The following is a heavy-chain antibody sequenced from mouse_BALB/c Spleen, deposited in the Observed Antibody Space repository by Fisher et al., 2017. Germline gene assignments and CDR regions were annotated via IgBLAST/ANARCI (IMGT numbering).Heavy chain of an antibody. Sequence: KFKGKATLTVDKSSSTAYMQLSSLTSEDSAVYYCASYMDYWGQGTSVTVSS. V-gene: IGHV1-69*02. J-gene: IGHJ4*01. CDR3: ASYMDY.